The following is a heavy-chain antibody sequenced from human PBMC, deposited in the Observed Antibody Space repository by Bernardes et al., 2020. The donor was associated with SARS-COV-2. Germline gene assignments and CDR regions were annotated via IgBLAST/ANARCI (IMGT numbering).Heavy chain of an antibody. CDR1: GFTLDDYA. CDR2: ISWNGGTI. J-gene: IGHJ6*02. V-gene: IGHV3-9*01. Sequence: GGSLRLSCAVSGFTLDDYAIHWVRQAPGKGLEWVSGISWNGGTIGYADSVKGRFTISRDNAKKFLYLEMNSLRPDDTALYYCAKDVTDTTLVNEDYYGMDVWGQGTMVTVSS. D-gene: IGHD1-1*01. CDR3: AKDVTDTTLVNEDYYGMDV.